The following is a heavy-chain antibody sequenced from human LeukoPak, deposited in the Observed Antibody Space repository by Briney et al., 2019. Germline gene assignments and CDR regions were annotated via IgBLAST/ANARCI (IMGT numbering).Heavy chain of an antibody. Sequence: GGSLRLSCTASGFTFGDYAMSWVRQAPGKGLEWVGFIRSKTYGETTEYAASVKGSFTISRDDSKSIAYLQMNSLRGDDTAVYYCVFSRTGILEAPMDYWGQGTQVTVSS. CDR2: IRSKTYGETT. CDR1: GFTFGDYA. D-gene: IGHD2-2*01. V-gene: IGHV3-49*04. J-gene: IGHJ4*02. CDR3: VFSRTGILEAPMDY.